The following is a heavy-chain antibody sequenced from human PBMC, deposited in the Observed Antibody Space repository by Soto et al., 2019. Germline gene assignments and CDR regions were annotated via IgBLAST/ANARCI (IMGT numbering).Heavy chain of an antibody. J-gene: IGHJ5*02. CDR2: IIPIFGTA. CDR3: ARDLLRYCSGGSCYGGNWFDP. Sequence: QVQLVQSGAEVKKPGSSVKVSCKASGGTFSSYAISWVRQAPGQGLEWMGGIIPIFGTANYAQKFQGRVTITADESTSTGYMELSSLRSEDTAVYYCARDLLRYCSGGSCYGGNWFDPWGQGTLVTVSS. CDR1: GGTFSSYA. V-gene: IGHV1-69*01. D-gene: IGHD2-15*01.